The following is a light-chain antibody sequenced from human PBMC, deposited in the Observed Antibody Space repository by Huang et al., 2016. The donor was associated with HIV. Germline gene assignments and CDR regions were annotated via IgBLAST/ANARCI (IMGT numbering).Light chain of an antibody. CDR1: QTIGSW. CDR3: HQYNSYSPAT. Sequence: DIQMTQSPSTLSASVGDRVTITCRASQTIGSWLAWYQQKPGKAPKLLIYKASTLENGVPSRFSGSGCGTDFTLTISSLQPGDFATYYCHQYNSYSPATFGQGTKLEIK. J-gene: IGKJ2*01. CDR2: KAS. V-gene: IGKV1-5*03.